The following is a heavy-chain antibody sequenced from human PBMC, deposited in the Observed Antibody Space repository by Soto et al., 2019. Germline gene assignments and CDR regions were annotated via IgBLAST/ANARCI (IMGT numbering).Heavy chain of an antibody. D-gene: IGHD3-22*01. V-gene: IGHV1-69*01. CDR2: IIPIFGTA. CDR1: GGTFSSYA. CDR3: ARVSPYYYDSSGYSDYFDY. Sequence: QVQLVQSGAEVKKPGSSVKVSCKASGGTFSSYAISWVRQAPGQGLEWMGGIIPIFGTANYAQKFQGRVTITADESASTAYMELSSLRSEDTAVYYCARVSPYYYDSSGYSDYFDYWGQGTLVTVSS. J-gene: IGHJ4*02.